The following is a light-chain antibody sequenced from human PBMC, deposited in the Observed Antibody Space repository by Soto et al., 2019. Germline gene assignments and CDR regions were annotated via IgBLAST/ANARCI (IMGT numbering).Light chain of an antibody. J-gene: IGKJ5*01. V-gene: IGKV3-20*01. CDR2: GAS. CDR1: QSISYNQ. Sequence: ELVLTQSPGTLSLSPGERATLFCRASQSISYNQLAWYRQKPGQAPRLLIYGASVRATGIPDRFSGSGSGKDVTLTIGSQEAHDYAVYYCQRSGNSFPFGQAT. CDR3: QRSGNSFP.